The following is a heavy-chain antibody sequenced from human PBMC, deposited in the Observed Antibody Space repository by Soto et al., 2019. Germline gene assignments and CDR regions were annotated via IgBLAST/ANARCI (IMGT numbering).Heavy chain of an antibody. CDR3: VRQGIDYLHGLVDV. Sequence: QVQLQQSGPRLVKPSETLSLTCTVSSGPDRSHNWGWIRQPPGRGLEWIGYVYYTGDTAYNPSLRSRVSLSADTSTNDISLTLRSVTAADTAGYYCVRQGIDYLHGLVDVWGQGTTVSVSS. J-gene: IGHJ6*02. CDR2: VYYTGDT. V-gene: IGHV4-59*08. D-gene: IGHD4-17*01. CDR1: SGPDRSHN.